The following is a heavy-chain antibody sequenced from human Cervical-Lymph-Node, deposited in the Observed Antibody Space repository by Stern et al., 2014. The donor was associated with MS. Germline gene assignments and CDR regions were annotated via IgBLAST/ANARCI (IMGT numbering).Heavy chain of an antibody. D-gene: IGHD5-12*01. CDR2: IQYSGRT. J-gene: IGHJ4*02. CDR1: GGSFSSYD. Sequence: QLQLQESGPRLVKPSETLSLTCTVSGGSFSSYDWSWIRQPPGKGLEWIGYIQYSGRTNYNPSLQSRVTISVDTSNNQFSLKLRSVTAADTAVYYCARVRTSGYDDFDYWGQGTLVTVSS. CDR3: ARVRTSGYDDFDY. V-gene: IGHV4-59*01.